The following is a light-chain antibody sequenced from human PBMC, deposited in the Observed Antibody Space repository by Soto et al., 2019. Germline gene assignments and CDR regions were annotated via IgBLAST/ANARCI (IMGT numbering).Light chain of an antibody. Sequence: QSALTQPASVSGSPGQSITISCTGTSSDFGGYNSVSWYQHHPGKTPKLLIYEVSNRPSGVSNRFSVSKSANTASLTISGLQPGDEAHYYCSSYTRSSTLLFGGGTQRTVL. CDR3: SSYTRSSTLL. CDR2: EVS. J-gene: IGLJ3*02. V-gene: IGLV2-14*01. CDR1: SSDFGGYNS.